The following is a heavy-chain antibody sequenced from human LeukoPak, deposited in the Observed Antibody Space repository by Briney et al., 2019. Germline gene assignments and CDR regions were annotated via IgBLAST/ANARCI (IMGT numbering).Heavy chain of an antibody. D-gene: IGHD4-23*01. V-gene: IGHV3-66*02. CDR2: IYSGGSA. CDR1: GFTVSSNY. CDR3: ARLRWGDWFVP. J-gene: IGHJ5*02. Sequence: PGGYLRLYCAASGFTVSSNYMSWVRQAPGKGLEWVSVIYSGGSAYYADSVKGRFTISRDNSKNTLYLQMNSLRAEDTAVYYCARLRWGDWFVPWGQGSLVTVSS.